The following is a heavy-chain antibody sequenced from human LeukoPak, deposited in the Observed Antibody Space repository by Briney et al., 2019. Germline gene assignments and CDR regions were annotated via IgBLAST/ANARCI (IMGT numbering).Heavy chain of an antibody. V-gene: IGHV4-59*12. J-gene: IGHJ4*02. D-gene: IGHD6-19*01. Sequence: SETLSLTCTVSGGSISSYYWGWIRQPPGKGLEWIGEIYHSGSTNYNPSLKSRVTISVDKSKNQFSLKLSSVTAADTAVYYCAREGSSGWSSLDYWGQGTLVTVSS. CDR1: GGSISSYY. CDR3: AREGSSGWSSLDY. CDR2: IYHSGST.